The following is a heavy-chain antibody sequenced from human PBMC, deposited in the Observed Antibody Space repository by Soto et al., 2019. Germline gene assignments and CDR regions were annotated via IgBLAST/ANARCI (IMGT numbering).Heavy chain of an antibody. CDR3: GRAAQTMYDWNELGNRFDP. V-gene: IGHV1-69*01. CDR2: IIPFFGTT. Sequence: QVQLVQSGAEVKKPGSSVKVSCKASGGTFSNYGVSWVRQAPGHGLEWMGGIIPFFGTTNYAQKFQGRLTITADESTGTAYMELNRMMPAYTAVYFCGRAAQTMYDWNELGNRFDPWGQGTLVTVSS. J-gene: IGHJ5*02. CDR1: GGTFSNYG. D-gene: IGHD1-1*01.